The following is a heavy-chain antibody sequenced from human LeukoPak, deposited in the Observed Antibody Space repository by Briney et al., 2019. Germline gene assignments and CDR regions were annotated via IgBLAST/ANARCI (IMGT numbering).Heavy chain of an antibody. CDR2: LSGSGSST. CDR1: GFTFSRYA. D-gene: IGHD3-22*01. CDR3: ARDQGLITPNFYFDY. V-gene: IGHV3-23*01. Sequence: GGSLRLSCAASGFTFSRYAISWVRQAPGKGLEWVSTLSGSGSSTYYADSVKGRFTISRDNSKNTLYLQMNSPRAEDTAVYYCARDQGLITPNFYFDYWGQGTLVTVSS. J-gene: IGHJ4*02.